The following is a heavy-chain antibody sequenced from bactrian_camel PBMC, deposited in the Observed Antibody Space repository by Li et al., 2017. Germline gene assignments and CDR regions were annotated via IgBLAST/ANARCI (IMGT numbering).Heavy chain of an antibody. Sequence: DVQLVESGGGSVQTGGSLRLSCAPSGLSVSDSSMAWFRQSPGKEREGVAFLHSGGGTTYYADSVEARFTISQTTPRTRCICRWRTWNLRTLPFTTVRPLRGLRCQVLNVTPSRSGPITAGAGGPRSPSP. CDR1: GLSVSDSS. CDR3: RPLRGLRCQVLNVTPSRSGPITA. D-gene: IGHD5*01. CDR2: LHSGGGTT. V-gene: IGHV3S31*01. J-gene: IGHJ4*01.